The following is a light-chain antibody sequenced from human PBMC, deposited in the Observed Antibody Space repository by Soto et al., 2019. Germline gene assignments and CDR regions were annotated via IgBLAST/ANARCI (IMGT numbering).Light chain of an antibody. J-gene: IGKJ5*01. Sequence: EVVMTQSPATLSVSPGERATLSCRASQSVNNNYLAWYQHKPGQAPRLLIYGISARASGVPARFSGSGSGTDFTLTIDSLQSEDLAVYYCQQYTNWPITFGQGTRLEIK. V-gene: IGKV3-15*01. CDR2: GIS. CDR3: QQYTNWPIT. CDR1: QSVNNN.